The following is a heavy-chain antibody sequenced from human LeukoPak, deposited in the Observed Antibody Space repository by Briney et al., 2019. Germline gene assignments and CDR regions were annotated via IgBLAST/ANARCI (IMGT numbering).Heavy chain of an antibody. CDR2: IYTSGST. Sequence: PSETLSLTCTVSGGSISSYYWSWIRQPAGKGLEWIGRIYTSGSTNYNPSLKSRVTMSVDTSKKQFSLKLSSVTAADTAVYYCAKVATFGVAEYYFDYWGQGTLVTVSS. CDR3: AKVATFGVAEYYFDY. D-gene: IGHD3-3*01. CDR1: GGSISSYY. J-gene: IGHJ4*02. V-gene: IGHV4-4*07.